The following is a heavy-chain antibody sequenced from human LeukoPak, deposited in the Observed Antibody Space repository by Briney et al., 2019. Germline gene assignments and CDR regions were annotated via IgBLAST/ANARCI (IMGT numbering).Heavy chain of an antibody. CDR2: IRYDGGNK. J-gene: IGHJ4*02. CDR1: GFTFSSYG. Sequence: GGSLRLSCAASGFTFSSYGMHWVRQAPGKGLEWVAFIRYDGGNKYYADSVKGRFTISRDNSKNTLYLQMNSLRTEDTAVYYCAKGGNRYSYGYFDYWGQGTLVTVSS. V-gene: IGHV3-30*02. CDR3: AKGGNRYSYGYFDY. D-gene: IGHD5-18*01.